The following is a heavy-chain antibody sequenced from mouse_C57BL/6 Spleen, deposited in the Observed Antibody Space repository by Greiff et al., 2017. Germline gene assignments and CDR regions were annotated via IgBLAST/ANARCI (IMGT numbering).Heavy chain of an antibody. CDR1: GYTFTSYC. J-gene: IGHJ4*01. CDR3: AREWVTRRRYYALGD. Sequence: QVQLQQPGAELVKPGASVKISCTASGYTFTSYCITWVQQRPGQGLEWIGDICPGSGSTNYNEKFKGKATLTVDTSSSKAYMQISSLASKDGAFYDSAREWVTRRRYYALGDWGQGATVTVSS. V-gene: IGHV1-55*01. CDR2: ICPGSGST. D-gene: IGHD2-2*01.